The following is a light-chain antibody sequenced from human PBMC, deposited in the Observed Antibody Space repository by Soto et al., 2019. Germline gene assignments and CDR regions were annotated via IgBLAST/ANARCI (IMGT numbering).Light chain of an antibody. CDR1: ESISLW. CDR3: SHYNSFHST. V-gene: IGKV1-5*03. CDR2: KAS. Sequence: DIQMTQSPSTLSASVGDRVTVTCRANESISLWLAWFQQKPGKAPKLLIYKASTLASGVPSRFSGTGSGTEFTLTIRRLQPDDFAIYYCSHYNSFHSTFVQGTKVDI. J-gene: IGKJ2*01.